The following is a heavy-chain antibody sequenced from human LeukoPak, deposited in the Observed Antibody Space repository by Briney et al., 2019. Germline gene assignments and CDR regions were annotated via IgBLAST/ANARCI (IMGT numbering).Heavy chain of an antibody. CDR1: GFIFSDHY. CDR2: SRNKANSYST. Sequence: GGSLRLSCAASGFIFSDHYMDWVRQAPGKGLEWVARSRNKANSYSTVCAASVQGRFTISRDESKNSLYLQMNSLITEDTAVYFCARGFHSFDIWGQGTMVTVSS. J-gene: IGHJ3*02. CDR3: ARGFHSFDI. V-gene: IGHV3-72*01.